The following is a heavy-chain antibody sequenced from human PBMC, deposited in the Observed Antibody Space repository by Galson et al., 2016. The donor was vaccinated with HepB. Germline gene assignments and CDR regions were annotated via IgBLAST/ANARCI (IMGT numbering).Heavy chain of an antibody. CDR3: VKDVVYRVHYGMDL. Sequence: SLRLSCAASGFIFSDYGVHWVRQAPGKGLEWVAIMSYDGSDEYYGDSVKGRFAISRDTSKNTLYLQMTSLRPEDTAVYYCVKDVVYRVHYGMDLWGQGTTVSVSS. CDR2: MSYDGSDE. J-gene: IGHJ6*02. D-gene: IGHD2-8*02. V-gene: IGHV3-30*18. CDR1: GFIFSDYG.